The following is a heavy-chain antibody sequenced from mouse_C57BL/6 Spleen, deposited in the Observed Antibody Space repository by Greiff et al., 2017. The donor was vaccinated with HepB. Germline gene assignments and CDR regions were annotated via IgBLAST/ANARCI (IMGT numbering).Heavy chain of an antibody. CDR3: ARIEGYYSNKDWYFDV. CDR2: IWWDDDK. Sequence: QVTLKESGPGILQPSQTLSLTCSFSGFSLSTFGMGVGWNRQPSGKGLEWLAHIWWDDDKYYNPALKSRLTISKDTSKNQVFLKIANVDTADTATYYCARIEGYYSNKDWYFDVWGTGTTVTVSS. CDR1: GFSLSTFGMG. J-gene: IGHJ1*03. V-gene: IGHV8-8*01. D-gene: IGHD2-5*01.